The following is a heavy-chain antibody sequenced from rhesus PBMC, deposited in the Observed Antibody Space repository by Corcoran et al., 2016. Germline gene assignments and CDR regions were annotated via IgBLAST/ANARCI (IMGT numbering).Heavy chain of an antibody. CDR2: IAPSDSDP. D-gene: IGHD2-15*01. CDR1: GYSFTSYW. V-gene: IGHV5-2*01. Sequence: EVQLVQSGAEVKRPGESLKISCKTSGYSFTSYWISWVRQMPGKGLEWMGAIAPSDSDPRSSPSFHGQVTIAADKSISTAYLQWSSLKASDTATYYCATLLPGNVAYWGQGVLVTVSS. CDR3: ATLLPGNVAY. J-gene: IGHJ4*01.